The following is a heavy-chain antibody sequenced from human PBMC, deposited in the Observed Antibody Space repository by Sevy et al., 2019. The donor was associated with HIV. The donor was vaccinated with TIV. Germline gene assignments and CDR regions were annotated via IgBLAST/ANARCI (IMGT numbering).Heavy chain of an antibody. J-gene: IGHJ4*02. CDR2: ISGTGNTI. D-gene: IGHD3-22*01. Sequence: GGSLRLSCAASGFTFSSHSMNWVRQTPGKGLEWISYISGTGNTIYYADSVKGRFTISRDNAKNSLYLQLKSLRDEDTAIYCCARVPPYYDSNVSDFWGQGSLVTVSS. V-gene: IGHV3-48*02. CDR1: GFTFSSHS. CDR3: ARVPPYYDSNVSDF.